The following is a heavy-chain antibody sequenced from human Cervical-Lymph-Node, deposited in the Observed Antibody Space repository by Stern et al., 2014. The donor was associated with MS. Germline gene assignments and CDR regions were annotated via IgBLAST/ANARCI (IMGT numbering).Heavy chain of an antibody. CDR3: TRDLAGVSSY. D-gene: IGHD5/OR15-5a*01. CDR1: GFTFSRYW. Sequence: EVQLVESGGALVQPGGSLRLSCAASGFTFSRYWMHWVRPVPGKGLVWVSRTNEDGSRTDYADSVKGRFTIFRDNARNTLFLQMNNLRADDTAVYYCTRDLAGVSSYWGQGTLVTVSS. V-gene: IGHV3-74*01. J-gene: IGHJ4*02. CDR2: TNEDGSRT.